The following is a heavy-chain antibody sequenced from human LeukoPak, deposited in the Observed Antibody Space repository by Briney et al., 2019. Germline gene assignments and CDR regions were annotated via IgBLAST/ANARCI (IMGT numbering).Heavy chain of an antibody. CDR2: IFYSGST. CDR1: GDSISSYY. J-gene: IGHJ4*02. Sequence: PSETLSLTCTVSGDSISSYYWRWIRQPPGEGLQWIGYIFYSGSTNYNASLRSRVAISVDTSKNQFSLRLTSVTAVDTAVYYCAGRSARYFDHWGQGALVTVSS. V-gene: IGHV4-59*01. CDR3: AGRSARYFDH. D-gene: IGHD1-26*01.